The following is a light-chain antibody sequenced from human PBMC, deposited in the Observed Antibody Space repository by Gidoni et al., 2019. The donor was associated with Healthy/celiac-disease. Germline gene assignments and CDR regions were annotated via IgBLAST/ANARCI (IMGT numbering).Light chain of an antibody. CDR2: GAS. J-gene: IGKJ2*04. CDR1: QSVSSSY. Sequence: EIVSTQSPGTLSLSPGERATLSFRASQSVSSSYLAWYQQNPGQAPRLLIYGASRRATGIPDRFSGSGSGTDFTLTISRLEPEDFAVYYCQQYGSSPLMCSFGQGTKLEIK. V-gene: IGKV3-20*01. CDR3: QQYGSSPLMCS.